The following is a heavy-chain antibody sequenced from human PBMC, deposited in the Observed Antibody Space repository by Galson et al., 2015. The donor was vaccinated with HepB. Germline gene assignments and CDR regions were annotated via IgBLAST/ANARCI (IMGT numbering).Heavy chain of an antibody. CDR2: ISAYNGNT. CDR1: GYTFTGYG. D-gene: IGHD2-2*01. CDR3: ARDDCSSTSCYYYYGMDV. Sequence: SVKASCKASGYTFTGYGISWVRQALGQGLEWMGWISAYNGNTNYAQKLQGRVTMTTDTSTSTAYMELRSLRSDDTAVYYCARDDCSSTSCYYYYGMDVWGQGTTVTVSS. J-gene: IGHJ6*02. V-gene: IGHV1-18*04.